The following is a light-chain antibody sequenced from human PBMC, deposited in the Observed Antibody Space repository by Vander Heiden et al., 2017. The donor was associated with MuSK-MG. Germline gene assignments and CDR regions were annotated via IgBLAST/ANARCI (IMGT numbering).Light chain of an antibody. V-gene: IGKV3-20*01. CDR2: GAS. CDR3: QQPWT. Sequence: EIVLTQSPGTLSLSPGERATLSCRASQSVSSSYLAWYQQKPGQAPRLLIYGASNRATGIQDRFSGSGSGTDFTLTISRLEPEDFAGYYCQQPWTFGQGTKVEIK. CDR1: QSVSSSY. J-gene: IGKJ1*01.